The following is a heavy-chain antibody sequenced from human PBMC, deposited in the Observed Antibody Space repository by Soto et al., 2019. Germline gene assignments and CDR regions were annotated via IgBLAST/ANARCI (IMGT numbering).Heavy chain of an antibody. CDR2: ISGGGSTM. D-gene: IGHD6-19*01. Sequence: QVQLVESGGGLVKSGGSLRLSCAASGFTFSDYYMSWIRQAPGKGLAWVSYISGGGSTMYYGDSVKGRFTTSRDNAKNSLYLQMNSLRAEDTAVYYSAKGGAWSHSRYWGQGTLVTVSS. CDR3: AKGGAWSHSRY. J-gene: IGHJ4*02. CDR1: GFTFSDYY. V-gene: IGHV3-11*01.